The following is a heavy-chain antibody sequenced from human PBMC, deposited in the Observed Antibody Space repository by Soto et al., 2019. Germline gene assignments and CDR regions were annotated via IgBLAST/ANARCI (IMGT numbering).Heavy chain of an antibody. V-gene: IGHV6-1*01. CDR1: GDSVSSNSAA. CDR3: ARATEQQLVALDAFDI. CDR2: TYYRSKWYN. J-gene: IGHJ3*02. Sequence: TLSLTCVISGDSVSSNSAAWNWIRQSPSRGLEWLGRTYYRSKWYNDYAVSVKSRITINPDTSKNQFSLQLNSVTPEDTAVYYCARATEQQLVALDAFDIWGQGTMVTVSS. D-gene: IGHD6-13*01.